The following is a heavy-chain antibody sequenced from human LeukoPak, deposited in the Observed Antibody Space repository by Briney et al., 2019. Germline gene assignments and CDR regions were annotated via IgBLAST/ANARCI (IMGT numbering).Heavy chain of an antibody. CDR3: ARSADYDSSGYYYDSDY. J-gene: IGHJ4*02. CDR1: GYTFTSSG. D-gene: IGHD3-22*01. CDR2: ISAYNGNT. V-gene: IGHV1-18*01. Sequence: GASVKFSCKASGYTFTSSGISWVRQATVQGLEWIEWISAYNGNTNYAQKLQGRVTMTTDTSTSTAYMELRSLRSDDTAVYYCARSADYDSSGYYYDSDYWGQGTLVTVSS.